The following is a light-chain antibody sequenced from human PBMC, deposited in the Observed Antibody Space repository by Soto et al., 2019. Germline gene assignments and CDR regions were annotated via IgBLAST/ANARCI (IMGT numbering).Light chain of an antibody. J-gene: IGKJ4*01. CDR1: QSVSSSY. CDR2: GAS. V-gene: IGKV3-20*01. CDR3: QHYGNASPI. Sequence: EIVLTQSPGTLSLSPGERATLSCRASQSVSSSYLAWYQQKPGQAPRLLISGASGRATGVPDRFSGSGSGTDFTLSVSRLEPEDFAVYYCQHYGNASPIFGGGTKVEIK.